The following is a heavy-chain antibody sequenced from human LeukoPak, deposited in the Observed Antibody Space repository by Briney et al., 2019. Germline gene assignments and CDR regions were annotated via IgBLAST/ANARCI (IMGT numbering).Heavy chain of an antibody. Sequence: SQTLSLTCTVSGGSISSGSYYWSWIRQPAGKGLEWIGRIYTSGSTNYNPSLKSRVTISVDTSKNQFSLKLSSVTAADTAVYYCARGKYQLPVRGFGFDPWGQGTLVTVSS. D-gene: IGHD2-2*01. CDR3: ARGKYQLPVRGFGFDP. J-gene: IGHJ5*02. CDR1: GGSISSGSYY. V-gene: IGHV4-61*02. CDR2: IYTSGST.